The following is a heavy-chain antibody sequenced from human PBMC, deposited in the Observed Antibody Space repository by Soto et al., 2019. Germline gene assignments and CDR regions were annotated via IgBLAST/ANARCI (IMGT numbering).Heavy chain of an antibody. CDR2: INAGNGNT. Sequence: VASVKVSCKASGYTFTSYAMHWVRQAPGQRLEWMGWINAGNGNTKYSQKFQGRVTITTDTSASTAYMELSSLRSEDTAVYYCASTTGPWYGAFDIWGQGTMVTVSS. J-gene: IGHJ3*02. D-gene: IGHD6-13*01. CDR1: GYTFTSYA. V-gene: IGHV1-3*01. CDR3: ASTTGPWYGAFDI.